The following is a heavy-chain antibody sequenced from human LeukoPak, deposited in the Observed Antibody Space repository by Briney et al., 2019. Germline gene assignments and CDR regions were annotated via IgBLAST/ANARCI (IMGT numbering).Heavy chain of an antibody. CDR2: INHSGST. J-gene: IGHJ4*02. CDR3: ARGGPPLVAVAGTGYFDY. Sequence: SETLPLTCAVYGGSFSGYYWSWIRQPPGKGLEWIGEINHSGSTNYNPSLKSRVTISVDTSKNQFSLKLSSVTAADTAVYYCARGGPPLVAVAGTGYFDYWGQGTLVTVSS. D-gene: IGHD6-19*01. V-gene: IGHV4-34*01. CDR1: GGSFSGYY.